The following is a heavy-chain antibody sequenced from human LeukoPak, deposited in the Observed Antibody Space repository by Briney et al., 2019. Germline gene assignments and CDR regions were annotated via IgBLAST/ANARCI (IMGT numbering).Heavy chain of an antibody. CDR3: ARYNSYGYPYYFDY. CDR2: IYYSGST. CDR1: GGSISSYY. Sequence: PSETLSLTCTVSGGSISSYYWSWIRQPPGKGLEWIGDIYYSGSTNYNPSLKSRVTISVDTSKNQFSLKLSSVTAADTAVYYCARYNSYGYPYYFDYWGQGTLVTVSS. J-gene: IGHJ4*02. V-gene: IGHV4-59*01. D-gene: IGHD5-18*01.